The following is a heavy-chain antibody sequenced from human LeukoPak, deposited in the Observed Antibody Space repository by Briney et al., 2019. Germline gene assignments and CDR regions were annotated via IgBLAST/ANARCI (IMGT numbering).Heavy chain of an antibody. Sequence: ASVKVSCKVSGHTLTELSMHWVRQAPGKGLEWMGGFDPEDGETIYAQKFQGRVTMTEDTSTDTAYMELSSLRSEDTAVYYCATGAELPLDEPQRQWLVLQYWGQGTLVTVSS. CDR3: ATGAELPLDEPQRQWLVLQY. D-gene: IGHD6-19*01. CDR1: GHTLTELS. V-gene: IGHV1-24*01. CDR2: FDPEDGET. J-gene: IGHJ4*02.